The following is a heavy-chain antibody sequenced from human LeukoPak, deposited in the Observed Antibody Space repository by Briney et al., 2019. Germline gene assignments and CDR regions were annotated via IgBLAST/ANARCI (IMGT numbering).Heavy chain of an antibody. Sequence: SETLSLSCTVAGGSISSGSYDWSWIRQPAGKRLEWIGRIYTSGSTNYNPSLKSRVTISVDTSKNQFSLKLSSVTAADTAVYYCARDYYGSGSYAYYYYYMDVWGKGTTVTVSS. V-gene: IGHV4-61*02. CDR2: IYTSGST. CDR1: GGSISSGSYD. CDR3: ARDYYGSGSYAYYYYYMDV. J-gene: IGHJ6*03. D-gene: IGHD3-10*01.